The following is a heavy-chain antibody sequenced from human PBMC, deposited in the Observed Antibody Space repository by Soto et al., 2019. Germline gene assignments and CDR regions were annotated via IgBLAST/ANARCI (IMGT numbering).Heavy chain of an antibody. CDR1: GGSISPYY. J-gene: IGHJ3*02. D-gene: IGHD5-18*01. CDR2: IFYRGST. CDR3: AREVSAMAPSDI. Sequence: QVQLQESGPGLVKTSETLSLTCTVSGGSISPYYWSWIRQSPGRGLEWIGYIFYRGSTNYNPSLKDRVAMSVDMSKNQFSLNLNSVTAADTAVSYCAREVSAMAPSDIWGQGAMVTVSS. V-gene: IGHV4-59*01.